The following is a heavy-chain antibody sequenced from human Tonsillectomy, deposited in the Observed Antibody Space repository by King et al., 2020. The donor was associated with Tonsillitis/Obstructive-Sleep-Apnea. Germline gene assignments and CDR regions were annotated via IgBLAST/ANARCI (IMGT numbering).Heavy chain of an antibody. Sequence: VQLVESGAEVKKPGASVKVSCTASGYTFTSYYINWVRQAPGQGLEWMGWISSYNGNTDYAQKFQGRVTMTTDTSTSTAYMELRSLRSDDTAVYYCARSYCGGDCPGDAFDIWGQGTMVTVSS. CDR3: ARSYCGGDCPGDAFDI. J-gene: IGHJ3*02. V-gene: IGHV1-18*01. CDR1: GYTFTSYY. CDR2: ISSYNGNT. D-gene: IGHD2-21*01.